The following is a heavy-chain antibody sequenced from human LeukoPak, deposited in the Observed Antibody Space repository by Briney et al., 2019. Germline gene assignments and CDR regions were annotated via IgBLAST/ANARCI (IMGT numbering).Heavy chain of an antibody. Sequence: SVKVSCKAPGGTFSSYAISWVRQAPGQGLEWMGGIIPIFGTANYAQKFQGRVTITADESTSTAYMELSSLRSEDTAVYYCARAVETYYYDSSGYYYFDYWGQGTLVTVSS. D-gene: IGHD3-22*01. CDR2: IIPIFGTA. CDR1: GGTFSSYA. V-gene: IGHV1-69*01. J-gene: IGHJ4*02. CDR3: ARAVETYYYDSSGYYYFDY.